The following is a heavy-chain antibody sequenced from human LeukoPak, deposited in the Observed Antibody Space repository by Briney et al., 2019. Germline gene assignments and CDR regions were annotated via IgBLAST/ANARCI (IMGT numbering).Heavy chain of an antibody. V-gene: IGHV4-39*01. CDR3: ARQTSDYYYYYIDV. Sequence: SETLSLTCTVSGGSISSSHYYWGWIRQPPGKGLEWIGTFYYSGTTYYNPSLESRVTISEDTSKNQFSLTLRSMTAADTAVYYCARQTSDYYYYYIDVWGKGTTVTVSS. CDR1: GGSISSSHYY. J-gene: IGHJ6*03. CDR2: FYYSGTT. D-gene: IGHD3-10*01.